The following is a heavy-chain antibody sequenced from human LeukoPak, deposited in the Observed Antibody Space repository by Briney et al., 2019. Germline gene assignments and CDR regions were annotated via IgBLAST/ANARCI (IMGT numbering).Heavy chain of an antibody. CDR2: IYYSGST. CDR1: GGSISSSSYY. J-gene: IGHJ3*02. V-gene: IGHV4-39*07. Sequence: SETLSLTCTVSGGSISSSSYYWGWIRQPPGKGLEWIGSIYYSGSTYYNPSLKSRVTISVDTSKNQFSLKLSSVTAADTAVYYCARVGFSTVTTHDAFDIWGQGTMVTVSS. D-gene: IGHD4-17*01. CDR3: ARVGFSTVTTHDAFDI.